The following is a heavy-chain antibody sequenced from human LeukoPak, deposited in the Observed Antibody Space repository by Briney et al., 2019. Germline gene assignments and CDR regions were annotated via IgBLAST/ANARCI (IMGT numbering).Heavy chain of an antibody. CDR2: ISSSGSTI. Sequence: GGSLRLSCAASGFTCSSYEMNWVRQAPGKGREWVSYISSSGSTINYADSVKGRFTISRDNAKHSLYLQMNSLRAEDTAVYYCARDYSGVFDYWGQGTLVTVSS. J-gene: IGHJ4*02. D-gene: IGHD2-15*01. V-gene: IGHV3-48*03. CDR3: ARDYSGVFDY. CDR1: GFTCSSYE.